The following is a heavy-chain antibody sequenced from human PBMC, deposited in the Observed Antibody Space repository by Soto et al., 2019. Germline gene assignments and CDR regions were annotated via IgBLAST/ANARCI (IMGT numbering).Heavy chain of an antibody. D-gene: IGHD3-3*01. J-gene: IGHJ6*02. CDR2: IYYSGST. CDR1: GGSISSGDYY. V-gene: IGHV4-30-4*01. CDR3: ARDHLPITILNFRGMDV. Sequence: SETLSLTCTVSGGSISSGDYYWSWIRQPPGKGLEWIGYIYYSGSTYYNPSLKSRVTISVDTSKNQFSLKLSSVTAADTAVYYCARDHLPITILNFRGMDVWGQGTTVTSP.